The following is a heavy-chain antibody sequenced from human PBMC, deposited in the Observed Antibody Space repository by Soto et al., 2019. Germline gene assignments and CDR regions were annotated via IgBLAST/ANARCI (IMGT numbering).Heavy chain of an antibody. CDR1: GGTFSSYA. J-gene: IGHJ1*01. V-gene: IGHV1-69*12. CDR2: IIPIFGTA. D-gene: IGHD2-8*01. CDR3: AREGYCTNGVCDTEYFQH. Sequence: QVQLVQSGAEVKKPGSSVKVSCKASGGTFSSYAISWVRQAPGQGLEWMGGIIPIFGTANYAQKFQGRVTITADEATSTAYKELSSVRSEDTAVYYCAREGYCTNGVCDTEYFQHWGQGTLVTVSS.